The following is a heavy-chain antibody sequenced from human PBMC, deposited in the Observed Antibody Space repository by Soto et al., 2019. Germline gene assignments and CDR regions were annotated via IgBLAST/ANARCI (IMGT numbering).Heavy chain of an antibody. V-gene: IGHV3-15*01. Sequence: GGSLRLSCAASGFSFSDAWMTWVRQAPGAGLEWVGHIKSKPDGGTTDYAAPVKGRFTTSRDASKTTLYLRMNSLKTEDTAIYYCTTDPHLTGTNYWGQGPLVTVSS. J-gene: IGHJ4*02. CDR1: GFSFSDAW. D-gene: IGHD1-20*01. CDR3: TTDPHLTGTNY. CDR2: IKSKPDGGTT.